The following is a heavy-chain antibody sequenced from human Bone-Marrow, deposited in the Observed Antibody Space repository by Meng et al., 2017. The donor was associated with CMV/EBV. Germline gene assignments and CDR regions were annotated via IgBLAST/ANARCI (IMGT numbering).Heavy chain of an antibody. CDR3: ARERTTAVNDAFDI. CDR1: GFTFSSYS. V-gene: IGHV3-21*01. J-gene: IGHJ3*02. Sequence: GESLKISCAASGFTFSSYSMNWVRQAPGKGLEWVSSISSSSSYIYYADSVKGRFTISRDNAKNTLYLQMNSLRAEDTAVYYCARERTTAVNDAFDIWGQGTMVTVSS. CDR2: ISSSSSYI. D-gene: IGHD1-7*01.